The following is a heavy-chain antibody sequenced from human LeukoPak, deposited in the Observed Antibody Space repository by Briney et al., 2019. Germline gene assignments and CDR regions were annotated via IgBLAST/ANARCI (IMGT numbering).Heavy chain of an antibody. CDR2: ISGSGGST. J-gene: IGHJ4*02. D-gene: IGHD3-16*02. V-gene: IGHV3-23*01. Sequence: GGSLRLSCAASGFTFSSYAMSWVRQAPGKGLEWVSAISGSGGSTYYPDPVKGRFTISKNNSNNTLYLQMNRLRAEDTAVYYCTKGPRSLDLFLWGQGTLVTVSS. CDR3: TKGPRSLDLFL. CDR1: GFTFSSYA.